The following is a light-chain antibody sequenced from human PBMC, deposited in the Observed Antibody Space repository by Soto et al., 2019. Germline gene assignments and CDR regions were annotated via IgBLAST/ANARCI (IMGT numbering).Light chain of an antibody. J-gene: IGKJ1*01. CDR2: AAT. Sequence: DIQMTQSPSSLSASVGDRVTITCRASQGIGNDLGWYQQKPGIAPKRLIYAATTLQSGGPSRFSGSGSGTEFTLTISSLQPEDFATYFCLQHNNYPLTFGQGTKVDIK. CDR1: QGIGND. V-gene: IGKV1-17*01. CDR3: LQHNNYPLT.